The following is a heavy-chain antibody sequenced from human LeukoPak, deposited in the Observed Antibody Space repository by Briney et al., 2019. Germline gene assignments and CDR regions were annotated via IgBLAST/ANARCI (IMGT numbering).Heavy chain of an antibody. J-gene: IGHJ4*02. CDR1: GESITYYY. CDR3: ARHKGGYTVYYFDY. Sequence: PSETLSLTCTVSGESITYYYWSWIRQPAGKDLEWIGRIYSSGSTNYNPSLKSRVTMSLDTSKKQFSLKLTSVTAADTAVYYCARHKGGYTVYYFDYWGQGTLVTVSS. V-gene: IGHV4-4*07. D-gene: IGHD5-12*01. CDR2: IYSSGST.